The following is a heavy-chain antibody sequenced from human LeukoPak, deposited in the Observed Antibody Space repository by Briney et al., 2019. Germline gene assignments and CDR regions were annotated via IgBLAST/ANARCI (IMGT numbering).Heavy chain of an antibody. CDR2: IGSGGSTK. V-gene: IGHV3-11*01. CDR3: ARVGRAMTAAGFGAFDI. Sequence: PGGSLRLSCAASGFTFSDYYMSWIRQAPGKGLERVSYIGSGGSTKYYADSVKGRFTISRDNAKNSLYLQMNGLRAEDTAVYYCARVGRAMTAAGFGAFDIWGQGTMVTVSS. CDR1: GFTFSDYY. D-gene: IGHD6-13*01. J-gene: IGHJ3*02.